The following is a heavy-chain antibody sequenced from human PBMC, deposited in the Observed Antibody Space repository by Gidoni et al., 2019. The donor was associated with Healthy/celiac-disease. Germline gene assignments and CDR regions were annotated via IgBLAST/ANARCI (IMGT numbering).Heavy chain of an antibody. D-gene: IGHD5-18*01. V-gene: IGHV3-11*06. CDR2: ISSSSSYT. J-gene: IGHJ6*02. Sequence: QVQLVESGGGLVKPGGSLRLSCAASGFPFSDAYMSWIRQAPGKGLEWVSYISSSSSYTNYADSVKGRFTISRDNAKNSLYLQMNSLRAEDTAVYYCARWGLVQLYYYYYGMDVWGQGTTVTVSS. CDR1: GFPFSDAY. CDR3: ARWGLVQLYYYYYGMDV.